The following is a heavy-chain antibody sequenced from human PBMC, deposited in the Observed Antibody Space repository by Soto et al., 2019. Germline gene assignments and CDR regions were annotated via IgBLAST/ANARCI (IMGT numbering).Heavy chain of an antibody. Sequence: SETLSLTCTVSGGSVSSGSYYWSWIRQPPGKGLEWIGYIYYSGSTNYNPSLKSRVTISVDTSKNQFSLKLSSVTAADTAVYYCARDRQLLRGDYFDYWGQGTLVTVS. J-gene: IGHJ4*02. CDR1: GGSVSSGSYY. D-gene: IGHD1-26*01. CDR3: ARDRQLLRGDYFDY. V-gene: IGHV4-61*01. CDR2: IYYSGST.